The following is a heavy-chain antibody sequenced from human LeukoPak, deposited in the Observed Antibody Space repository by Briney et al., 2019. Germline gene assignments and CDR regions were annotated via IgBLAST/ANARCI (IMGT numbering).Heavy chain of an antibody. V-gene: IGHV4-4*07. D-gene: IGHD3-16*01. CDR2: IYTSGST. J-gene: IGHJ4*02. Sequence: PSETLSLTRTVSGGSLSSYYWSWIRPPAREGLEWIGRIYTSGSTNYNPSLKSRVTMSVDTSKNQFSLKLSSVTAADTAVYYCARISRWGPYWGQGILVTVSS. CDR1: GGSLSSYY. CDR3: ARISRWGPY.